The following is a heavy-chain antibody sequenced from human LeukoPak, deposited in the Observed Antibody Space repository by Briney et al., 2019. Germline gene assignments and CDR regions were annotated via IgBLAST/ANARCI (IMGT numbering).Heavy chain of an antibody. D-gene: IGHD1-1*01. J-gene: IGHJ4*02. CDR3: SRDLNWSFDY. CDR2: IRSKAYGGTT. Sequence: GGSLRPSCSASGFTFGDYAMSWVRQAPGKGLEWVCFIRSKAYGGTTEYAASVEGRFSISRDDSKSIAYLQMNSPKTEDTAVYYCSRDLNWSFDYWGQGILVTVSS. CDR1: GFTFGDYA. V-gene: IGHV3-49*04.